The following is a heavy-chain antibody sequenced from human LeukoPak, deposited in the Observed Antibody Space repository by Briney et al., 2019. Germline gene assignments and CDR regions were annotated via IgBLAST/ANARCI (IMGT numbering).Heavy chain of an antibody. Sequence: PSETLSLTCGVYGGSFSGYYWSWIRQPPGKGLEWIGEIVHSGSTNYNPSLKSRVTISVDTSKNQFSLRLTSVTAADTAVYYCARILARQFTSFSDSTPYFYYYIDVWGNGTAVSVSS. D-gene: IGHD2/OR15-2a*01. CDR3: ARILARQFTSFSDSTPYFYYYIDV. J-gene: IGHJ6*03. V-gene: IGHV4-34*12. CDR1: GGSFSGYY. CDR2: IVHSGST.